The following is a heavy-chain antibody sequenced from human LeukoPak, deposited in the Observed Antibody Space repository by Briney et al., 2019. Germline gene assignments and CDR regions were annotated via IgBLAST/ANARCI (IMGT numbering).Heavy chain of an antibody. Sequence: SETLSLTCAVYGGSFSGDYWSWIRQPPGKGREGSGEINHSGSTNYNPSPKRRLAISVDTSKNQYSLKLTSVTAADTAVYYCARVLLWFGRHPLYYYYYMDVWGKGTTVTVSS. J-gene: IGHJ6*03. CDR2: INHSGST. CDR3: ARVLLWFGRHPLYYYYYMDV. CDR1: GGSFSGDY. V-gene: IGHV4-34*01. D-gene: IGHD3-10*01.